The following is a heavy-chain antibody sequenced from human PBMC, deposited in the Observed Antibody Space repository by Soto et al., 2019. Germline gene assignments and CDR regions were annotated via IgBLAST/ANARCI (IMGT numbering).Heavy chain of an antibody. J-gene: IGHJ6*02. Sequence: GGSLRLSCAASGFTFSSYAMSWVRQAPGKGLEWVSAISGSGGSTYYADSVKGRFTISRDNSKNTLYLQMNSLRAEDTAVYYCAKDRLYYYGSGSFGYYGMDVWGQGTTVTVSS. CDR1: GFTFSSYA. D-gene: IGHD3-10*01. V-gene: IGHV3-23*01. CDR2: ISGSGGST. CDR3: AKDRLYYYGSGSFGYYGMDV.